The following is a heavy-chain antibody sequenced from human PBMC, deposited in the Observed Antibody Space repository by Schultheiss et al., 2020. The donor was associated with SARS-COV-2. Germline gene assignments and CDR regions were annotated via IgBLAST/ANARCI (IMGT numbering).Heavy chain of an antibody. CDR1: GGSISSGGYS. J-gene: IGHJ4*02. Sequence: SETLSLTCAVSGGSISSGGYSWSWIRQPPGKGLEWIGYIYYSGSTYYNPSLKSRVTISVDTSKNQFSLKLSSVTAADTAVYYCARDRDFWSGHFDYWGQGTLVTVSS. V-gene: IGHV4-30-2*05. CDR2: IYYSGST. D-gene: IGHD3-3*01. CDR3: ARDRDFWSGHFDY.